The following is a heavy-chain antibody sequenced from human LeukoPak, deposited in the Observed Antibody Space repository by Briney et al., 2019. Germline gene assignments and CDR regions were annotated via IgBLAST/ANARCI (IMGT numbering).Heavy chain of an antibody. Sequence: ESGPTLVNPTQTLTLTCTFSGFSLSTSGVGVGWLRQPPGKALEWLALLYWDADARYSPSLKSRLAITKDTSKSQVVLTMTNMDPVDTATYYCAHRYHASGGNAFDIWGQGTVVTVSS. CDR1: GFSLSTSGVG. CDR2: LYWDADA. J-gene: IGHJ3*02. CDR3: AHRYHASGGNAFDI. D-gene: IGHD3-10*01. V-gene: IGHV2-5*02.